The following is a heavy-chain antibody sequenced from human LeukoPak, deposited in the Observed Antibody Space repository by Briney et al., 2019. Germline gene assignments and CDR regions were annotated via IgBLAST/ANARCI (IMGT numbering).Heavy chain of an antibody. CDR1: GFMFPDYG. CDR3: ARDFKYCTGGVCYFTAVADY. Sequence: PGGSLRLSCAASGFMFPDYGMNWVRQVPGKGLEWVSGINWDASSTNHADSMRGRFTISRDNAKNSLYLQMNTLRAEDTALYYCARDFKYCTGGVCYFTAVADYWGQGTLVTVSS. CDR2: INWDASST. D-gene: IGHD2-8*02. V-gene: IGHV3-20*04. J-gene: IGHJ4*02.